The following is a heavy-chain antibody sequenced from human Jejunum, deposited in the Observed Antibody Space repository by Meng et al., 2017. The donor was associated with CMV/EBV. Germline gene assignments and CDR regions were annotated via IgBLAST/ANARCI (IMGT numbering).Heavy chain of an antibody. CDR2: IYTDGSRT. V-gene: IGHV3-74*01. J-gene: IGHJ4*02. Sequence: LSCVSSGFTFNSHWMHWASQTPGKGRVWVSRIYTDGSRTSYADSVKGRFTISRDNAKNTLYLQMDGLRADDTAVYYCARAYIDSFDYWGQGSLVTVSS. CDR3: ARAYIDSFDY. CDR1: GFTFNSHW. D-gene: IGHD3-9*01.